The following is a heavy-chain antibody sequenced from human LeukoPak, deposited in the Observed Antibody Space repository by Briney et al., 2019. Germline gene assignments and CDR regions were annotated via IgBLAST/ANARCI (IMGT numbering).Heavy chain of an antibody. D-gene: IGHD2-21*02. Sequence: GASVKVSCKASGYTFTGYYMHSVRQAPGQGLEWKGRINPNSGGTNYAQKFQGRVTMTRDTSISTAYMELSRLRSDDTAVYYCARGDVRTHAFDIWGQGTMVTVSS. CDR2: INPNSGGT. CDR3: ARGDVRTHAFDI. CDR1: GYTFTGYY. J-gene: IGHJ3*02. V-gene: IGHV1-2*06.